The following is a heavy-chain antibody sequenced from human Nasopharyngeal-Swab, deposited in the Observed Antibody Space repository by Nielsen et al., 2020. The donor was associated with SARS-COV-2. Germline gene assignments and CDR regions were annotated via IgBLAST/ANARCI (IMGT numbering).Heavy chain of an antibody. CDR1: GYTFSGYQ. CDR3: ARVWNYYDTSGPSDY. CDR2: INPNSGGT. J-gene: IGHJ4*02. V-gene: IGHV1-2*02. D-gene: IGHD3-22*01. Sequence: ASVKVSCKASGYTFSGYQIHWVRQAPGQGLEWMGWINPNSGGTNFAQKFQGRVTMTRDTSINTAYMELSRLTSDDTAVYFCARVWNYYDTSGPSDYWGQGTLVTVSS.